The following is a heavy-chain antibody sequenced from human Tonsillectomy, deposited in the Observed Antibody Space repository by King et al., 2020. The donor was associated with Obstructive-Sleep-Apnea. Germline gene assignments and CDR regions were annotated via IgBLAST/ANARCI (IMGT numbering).Heavy chain of an antibody. Sequence: VQLVQYGGGVVQPGRSLRLSCAASGFPFSTYAIHWVRQAPGKGLEWVAVISYDGSKKYYADSAKGRLTISRDNSKNTLHLQVNSLRAEDTAVYYCARAHCSGATCYAPDFWGQGTLVTVSS. D-gene: IGHD2-15*01. CDR3: ARAHCSGATCYAPDF. J-gene: IGHJ4*02. CDR1: GFPFSTYA. CDR2: ISYDGSKK. V-gene: IGHV3-30*04.